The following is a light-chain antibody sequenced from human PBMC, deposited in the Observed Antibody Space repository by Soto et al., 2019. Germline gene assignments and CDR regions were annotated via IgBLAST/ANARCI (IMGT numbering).Light chain of an antibody. CDR3: QQSYSTIRIT. Sequence: DIQMTQSPSSLSASVGDRVTITCRASQSISSSLNWYQQKPGKAPKLLIYAASSLQSGVPSRFSGSGSVTDFTLTISSLQPEDFATYYCQQSYSTIRITCVQGTRLEIK. V-gene: IGKV1-39*01. CDR1: QSISSS. J-gene: IGKJ5*01. CDR2: AAS.